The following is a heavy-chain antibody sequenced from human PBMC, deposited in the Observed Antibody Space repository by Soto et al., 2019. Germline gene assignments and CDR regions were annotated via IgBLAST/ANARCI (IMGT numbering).Heavy chain of an antibody. Sequence: GGSLRLSCAASGFTFSSYWMHWVRQAPGKGLVWVSRINGDGSSTTHADSVRGRVTISRDNTKNTLYLQMNSLRSEDTAVYYCTRDAYYDFWSGYSAYYYYYMDVWGKGTTVTVSS. CDR1: GFTFSSYW. J-gene: IGHJ6*03. V-gene: IGHV3-74*01. D-gene: IGHD3-3*01. CDR3: TRDAYYDFWSGYSAYYYYYMDV. CDR2: INGDGSST.